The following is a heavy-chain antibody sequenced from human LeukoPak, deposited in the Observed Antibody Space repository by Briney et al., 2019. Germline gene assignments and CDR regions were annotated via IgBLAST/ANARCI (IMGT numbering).Heavy chain of an antibody. CDR2: NYHGDSDT. CDR3: ASRGGRHDAFDI. Sequence: HGASLQISCQCSGYLFTSYWIGWVRQLPGKGLEWLGINYHGDSDTRYSPSFQDQVTISADKSISTAYLQWSSRKASDTAMYYCASRGGRHDAFDIWGQGTMVTVSS. CDR1: GYLFTSYW. J-gene: IGHJ3*02. V-gene: IGHV5-51*01. D-gene: IGHD2-15*01.